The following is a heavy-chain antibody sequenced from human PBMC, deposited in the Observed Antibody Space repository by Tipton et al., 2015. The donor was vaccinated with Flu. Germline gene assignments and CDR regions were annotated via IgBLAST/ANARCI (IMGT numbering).Heavy chain of an antibody. CDR2: IYNNGNA. V-gene: IGHV4-4*08. CDR3: ARLSYYDVDLKNFYFDH. J-gene: IGHJ4*02. D-gene: IGHD3-10*02. CDR1: GGSINTYY. Sequence: TLSLTCTVSGGSINTYYWNWIRQPPGKGLEWIGFIYNNGNAHYNSSLKSRVAMSVDTSKNQLSLKLSSVTAADTAVYYCARLSYYDVDLKNFYFDHWGQGALVTVSS.